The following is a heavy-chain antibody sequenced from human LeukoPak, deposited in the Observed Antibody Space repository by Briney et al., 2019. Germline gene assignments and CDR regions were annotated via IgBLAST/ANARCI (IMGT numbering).Heavy chain of an antibody. CDR3: ARDGVQRMIEFDY. Sequence: ASVKVSCKASGYTFTKYYMYWVRQAPGQGLEWIGWINPNSGDTKYAEKFQGRVTMTRDTSISTVYMDLTRLTSDDTAVYYCARDGVQRMIEFDYWGQGTLVTVSS. J-gene: IGHJ4*02. D-gene: IGHD3-22*01. CDR2: INPNSGDT. V-gene: IGHV1-2*02. CDR1: GYTFTKYY.